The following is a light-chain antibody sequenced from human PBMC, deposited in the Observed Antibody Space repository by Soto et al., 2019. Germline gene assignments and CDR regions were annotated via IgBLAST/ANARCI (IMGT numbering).Light chain of an antibody. CDR1: RFVSNYY. V-gene: IGKV3-20*01. Sequence: DIVLTQSLRILSLSPGDRAIVSCRTSRFVSNYYVAWYQQRPGQAPRLLIYAASSRATDIPDRFSGSGSGTDFTFTISRLEPEDFAVYYCQHYADSPPVFTFGPGTKVEI. CDR3: QHYADSPPVFT. J-gene: IGKJ3*01. CDR2: AAS.